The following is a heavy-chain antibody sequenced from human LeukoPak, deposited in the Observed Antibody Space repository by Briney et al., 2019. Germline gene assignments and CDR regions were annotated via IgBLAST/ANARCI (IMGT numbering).Heavy chain of an antibody. CDR2: IHTYSGHT. CDR3: AIGGEVGAIYYFDY. Sequence: GASVKVSCKSSGYTFNSYGITWVRQAPGQGLEWMGWIHTYSGHTNYAQKLQGRVTMTTDTSTSTAYMELRSLRSDDTAVYYCAIGGEVGAIYYFDYWGQGTLVTVSS. V-gene: IGHV1-18*01. CDR1: GYTFNSYG. J-gene: IGHJ4*02. D-gene: IGHD1-26*01.